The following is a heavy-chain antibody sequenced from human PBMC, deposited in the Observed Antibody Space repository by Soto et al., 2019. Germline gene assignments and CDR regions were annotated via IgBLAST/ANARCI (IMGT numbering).Heavy chain of an antibody. J-gene: IGHJ4*02. Sequence: PSETLSLTCTVSGGSINSDHYWTWIRQPPGKALEWLGHIYYSGSTFYSPSLKRRVTMSVDTSKNQFSLNLSSVTAADTAFYFCARRVYSTSSLGPFDYWGQGILVTVSS. V-gene: IGHV4-59*11. CDR2: IYYSGST. D-gene: IGHD6-6*01. CDR1: GGSINSDHY. CDR3: ARRVYSTSSLGPFDY.